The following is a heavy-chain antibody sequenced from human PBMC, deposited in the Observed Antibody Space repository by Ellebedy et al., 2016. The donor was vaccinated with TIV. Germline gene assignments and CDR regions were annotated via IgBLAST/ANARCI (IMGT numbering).Heavy chain of an antibody. Sequence: PGGSLRLSCAASGFTFSSYNMNWVRQAPGKGLEWVSHICTSGYTKYYAESVKGRLTISRDNAKNSLYLQMNSLRDEDTAVYYCARDPADYWGQGTLVTVSS. CDR1: GFTFSSYN. CDR2: ICTSGYTK. CDR3: ARDPADY. J-gene: IGHJ4*02. V-gene: IGHV3-48*02.